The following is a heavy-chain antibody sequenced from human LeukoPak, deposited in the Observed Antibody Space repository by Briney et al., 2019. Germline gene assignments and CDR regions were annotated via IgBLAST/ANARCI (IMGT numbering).Heavy chain of an antibody. J-gene: IGHJ6*03. CDR1: GFTFSTYG. D-gene: IGHD2-21*01. CDR3: AKWAYLNYYYYMDV. Sequence: GGSLRLSCVASGFTFSTYGMHWVRQAPGKGLEWVAFIRYDGSHKYYADSVKGRFTISRDNSRNTLYLQMNSLRAEDTAVYYCAKWAYLNYYYYMDVWGKGTTVTISS. CDR2: IRYDGSHK. V-gene: IGHV3-30*02.